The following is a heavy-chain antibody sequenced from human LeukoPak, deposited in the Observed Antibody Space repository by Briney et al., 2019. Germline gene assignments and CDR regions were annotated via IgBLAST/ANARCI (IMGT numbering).Heavy chain of an antibody. V-gene: IGHV4-61*01. CDR3: ARERGGNDWFDP. J-gene: IGHJ5*02. CDR2: TYYSGST. Sequence: SEALSLTCTVSGGSVSSGSYYWSWIRQPPGKGLEWIGYTYYSGSTNYNPSLKSRVTISVDTSKNQLSLKLSSVTTADTAVYYCARERGGNDWFDPWGQGTLVTVSS. D-gene: IGHD4-23*01. CDR1: GGSVSSGSYY.